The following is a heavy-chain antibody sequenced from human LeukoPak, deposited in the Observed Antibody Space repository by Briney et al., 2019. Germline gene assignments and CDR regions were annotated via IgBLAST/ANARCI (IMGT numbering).Heavy chain of an antibody. J-gene: IGHJ4*02. Sequence: GASVTVSYKASGYTFTIYGISWVRQAPGQGLEWMGSISPYTGNTKYTERFEDRVIITTDTSPRTAYMELRSLRSDDTAVFYCARDQYDSVWGSYRPYFDYWGQGTLVTVSS. D-gene: IGHD3-16*02. V-gene: IGHV1-18*04. CDR3: ARDQYDSVWGSYRPYFDY. CDR1: GYTFTIYG. CDR2: ISPYTGNT.